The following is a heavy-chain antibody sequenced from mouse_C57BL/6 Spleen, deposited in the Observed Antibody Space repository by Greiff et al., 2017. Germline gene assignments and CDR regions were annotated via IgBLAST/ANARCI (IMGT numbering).Heavy chain of an antibody. Sequence: EVKVVESEGGLVQPGSSMKLSCTASGFTFSDYYMAWVRQVPEKGLEWVANINYDGSSTYYLDSLKSRFIISRDNAKNILYLQMSSLKSEDTATYYCARDEYYGSPGWFAYWGQGTLVTVSA. J-gene: IGHJ3*01. V-gene: IGHV5-16*01. CDR2: INYDGSST. CDR1: GFTFSDYY. CDR3: ARDEYYGSPGWFAY. D-gene: IGHD1-1*01.